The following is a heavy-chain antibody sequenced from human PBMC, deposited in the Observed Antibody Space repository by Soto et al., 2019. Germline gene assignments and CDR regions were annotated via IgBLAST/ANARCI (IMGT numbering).Heavy chain of an antibody. D-gene: IGHD5-12*01. Sequence: ASVKVSCKASGGTFSNFVISWVRQAPGQGLEWMGGIVPNFGTTNYAQKFQGKVTITADETTRTAYLELNGLTSEETSVYYCESALAGEATIRFWGQGTLVTVSS. CDR3: ESALAGEATIRF. V-gene: IGHV1-69*13. CDR2: IVPNFGTT. CDR1: GGTFSNFV. J-gene: IGHJ4*02.